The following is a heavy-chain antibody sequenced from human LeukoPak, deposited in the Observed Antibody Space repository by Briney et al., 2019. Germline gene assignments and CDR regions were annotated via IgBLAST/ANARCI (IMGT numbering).Heavy chain of an antibody. J-gene: IGHJ2*01. CDR1: GDSIRSNY. V-gene: IGHV4-59*01. CDR3: ARGGMTDWYFAL. Sequence: SETLSLTCSVSGDSIRSNYWSWIRQPPGKGLEWIGYIYYSGSTSYNPSLKSRVTISVDTSKNQFSLKLSSVTAADTAVFYCARGGMTDWYFALWGRGTLVTVSS. CDR2: IYYSGST.